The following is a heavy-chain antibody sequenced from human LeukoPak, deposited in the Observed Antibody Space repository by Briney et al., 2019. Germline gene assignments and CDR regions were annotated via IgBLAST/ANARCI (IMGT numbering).Heavy chain of an antibody. Sequence: PGGSLRLSCAVSGFSFGTYAMSWVRQAPGMGLEWVSSISANGQATYYADSVEGRFTISRDNSKSTLYLQLNSLRAEDTATYYCERDPYNTTYFRLAGWGQGTLVTVSS. J-gene: IGHJ4*02. CDR1: GFSFGTYA. CDR2: ISANGQAT. CDR3: ERDPYNTTYFRLAG. V-gene: IGHV3-23*01. D-gene: IGHD2/OR15-2a*01.